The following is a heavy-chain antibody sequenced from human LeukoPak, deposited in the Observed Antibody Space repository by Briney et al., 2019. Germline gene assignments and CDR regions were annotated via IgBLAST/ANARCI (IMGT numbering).Heavy chain of an antibody. Sequence: PGGSLRLSCAASGFTFIDYDMHWVPQVIGKGLEWVSAIGIRGDTHYSGSVKGRFTISRENADSSLYLQMNSLRAEDTAVYYCARGGIQVSGIDEFDYWGQGTLATVSS. J-gene: IGHJ4*02. CDR1: GFTFIDYD. CDR2: IGIRGDT. D-gene: IGHD6-19*01. CDR3: ARGGIQVSGIDEFDY. V-gene: IGHV3-13*01.